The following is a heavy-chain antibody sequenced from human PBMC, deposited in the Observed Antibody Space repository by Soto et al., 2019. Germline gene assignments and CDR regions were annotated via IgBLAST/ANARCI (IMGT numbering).Heavy chain of an antibody. V-gene: IGHV1-58*01. J-gene: IGHJ6*02. CDR3: AGRYCSGSSCYNYYGLDV. D-gene: IGHD2-2*01. Sequence: SVKVSCKASGFTFSHSAVQWVRQARGQRLEWIGWIVVGSGNTNYAQKFQERVTITRDMSTTTAYMELSSLRSDDSAMYYCAGRYCSGSSCYNYYGLDVWGPGTTVTVSS. CDR1: GFTFSHSA. CDR2: IVVGSGNT.